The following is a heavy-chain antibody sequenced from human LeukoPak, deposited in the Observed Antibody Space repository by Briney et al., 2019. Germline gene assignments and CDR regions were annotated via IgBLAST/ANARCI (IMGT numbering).Heavy chain of an antibody. V-gene: IGHV5-10-1*01. Sequence: GESLKISCKGSGYSFTSYWISWVRQMPGKGLEWTGRIDPSDSYTNYSPSFQGHVTISADKSISTAYLQWSSLKASDTAMYYCAVLGYCSSTSCYHYFDYWGQGTLVTVSS. CDR3: AVLGYCSSTSCYHYFDY. J-gene: IGHJ4*02. CDR1: GYSFTSYW. CDR2: IDPSDSYT. D-gene: IGHD2-2*01.